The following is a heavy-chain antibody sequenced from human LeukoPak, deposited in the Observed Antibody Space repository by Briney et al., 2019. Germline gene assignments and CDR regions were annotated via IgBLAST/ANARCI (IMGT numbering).Heavy chain of an antibody. Sequence: GGSLRLSCAVSGLTFSNYWMHWVRHAPRKGLVWVSSISSSSNIYYADSVKGRFAISSDNAKNSLYLQMNSLRAEDTAVYYCARGAGYCTSTSCHLWSDYWGQGTLVTVSS. CDR3: ARGAGYCTSTSCHLWSDY. D-gene: IGHD2-2*01. CDR1: GLTFSNYW. J-gene: IGHJ4*02. CDR2: ISSSSNI. V-gene: IGHV3-69-1*01.